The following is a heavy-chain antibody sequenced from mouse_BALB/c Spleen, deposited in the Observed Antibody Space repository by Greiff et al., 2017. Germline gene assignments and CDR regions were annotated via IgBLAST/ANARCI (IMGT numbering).Heavy chain of an antibody. CDR3: ARRGNYAWFAY. D-gene: IGHD2-1*01. CDR1: GYAFSSYW. CDR2: IYPGDGDT. V-gene: IGHV1-80*01. J-gene: IGHJ3*01. Sequence: VQLVESGAELVRPGSSVKISCKASGYAFSSYWMNWVKQRPGQGLEWIGQIYPGDGDTNYNGKFKGKATLTADKSSSTAYMQLSSLTSEDSAVYFCARRGNYAWFAYWGQGTLVTVSA.